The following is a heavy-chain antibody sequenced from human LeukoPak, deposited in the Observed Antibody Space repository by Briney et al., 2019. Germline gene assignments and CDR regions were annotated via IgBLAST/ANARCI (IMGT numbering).Heavy chain of an antibody. CDR1: GFTFSSYA. CDR3: AKDVALWFMGAFDI. D-gene: IGHD3-10*01. V-gene: IGHV3-23*01. Sequence: GGSLRLSCAASGFTFSSYAMSWVRQAPGRGLEWVSAISGSGGSTYYADSVKGRFTISRDNSKNTLYLQMNSLRAEDTAVYCCAKDVALWFMGAFDIWGQGTMVTVSS. J-gene: IGHJ3*02. CDR2: ISGSGGST.